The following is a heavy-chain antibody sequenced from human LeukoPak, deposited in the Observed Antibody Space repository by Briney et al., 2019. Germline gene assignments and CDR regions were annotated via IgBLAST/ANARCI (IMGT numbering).Heavy chain of an antibody. CDR2: INPNSGGT. CDR1: GYTFTGYY. J-gene: IGHJ5*02. D-gene: IGHD2-2*02. V-gene: IGHV1-2*02. CDR3: ARDLSPPLNIVVVPAATPNNWFDP. Sequence: ASVKVSCKASGYTFTGYYMHWVRQARGQGLEWMGWINPNSGGTNYAQKFQGGVTMTRDTSISTAYMELSRLRSDDTAVYYCARDLSPPLNIVVVPAATPNNWFDPWGQGTLVTVSS.